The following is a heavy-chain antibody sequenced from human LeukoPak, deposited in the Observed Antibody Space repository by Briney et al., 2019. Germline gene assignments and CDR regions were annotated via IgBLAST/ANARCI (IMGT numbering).Heavy chain of an antibody. CDR1: GFTFSNEW. D-gene: IGHD6-13*01. CDR3: ALPSLPDRRQQLESY. Sequence: GGSLRLSCAASGFTFSNEWMHWVRQAPGKGLVWVSYISSDGSRTNYADSVKGRFTISRDNAKNTLYLQMNSLRAEDTAVYYCALPSLPDRRQQLESYWGQGALVTVSS. CDR2: ISSDGSRT. V-gene: IGHV3-74*01. J-gene: IGHJ4*02.